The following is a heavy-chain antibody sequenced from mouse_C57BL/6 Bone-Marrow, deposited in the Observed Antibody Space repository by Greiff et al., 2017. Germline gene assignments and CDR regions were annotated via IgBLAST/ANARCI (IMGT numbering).Heavy chain of an antibody. V-gene: IGHV1-42*01. J-gene: IGHJ1*03. CDR3: ARSSYYGSSDPWYFDV. D-gene: IGHD1-1*01. CDR1: GYSFTGYY. CDR2: INPSTGGT. Sequence: VQLQQSGPELVKPGASVKISCKASGYSFTGYYMNWVKQSPEKSLEWIGEINPSTGGTTYNQKFKAKATLTVDKSSSTAYMQLKSLTSEDSAVYYCARSSYYGSSDPWYFDVWGTGTTVTVSS.